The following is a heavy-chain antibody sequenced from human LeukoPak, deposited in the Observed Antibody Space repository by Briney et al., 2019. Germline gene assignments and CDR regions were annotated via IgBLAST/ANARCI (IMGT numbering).Heavy chain of an antibody. V-gene: IGHV1-69*13. J-gene: IGHJ6*03. D-gene: IGHD1-1*01. Sequence: ASVKVSCKASGGTFSSYAISWVRQAPGQGLEWMGGIIPIFGTASYAQKFQGRVTITADESTSTAYMELSSLRSEDTAVYYCARGANWEHKDFFWYYYMDVWGKGTTVTVSS. CDR3: ARGANWEHKDFFWYYYMDV. CDR2: IIPIFGTA. CDR1: GGTFSSYA.